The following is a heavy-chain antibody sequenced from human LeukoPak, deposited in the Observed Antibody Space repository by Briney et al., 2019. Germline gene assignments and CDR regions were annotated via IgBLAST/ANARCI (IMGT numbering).Heavy chain of an antibody. CDR2: IKQDGSET. J-gene: IGHJ4*02. CDR3: ARQRGSGCLDY. CDR1: RFTLSNYW. V-gene: IGHV3-7*01. D-gene: IGHD6-19*01. Sequence: GGSLRLSRAASRFTLSNYWMGWVRQAPGKGLEWVANIKQDGSETYYVDSVKGRFTISRDNAKNSLSLQMNSLRAEDTAVYYCARQRGSGCLDYWGQGTLVTVSS.